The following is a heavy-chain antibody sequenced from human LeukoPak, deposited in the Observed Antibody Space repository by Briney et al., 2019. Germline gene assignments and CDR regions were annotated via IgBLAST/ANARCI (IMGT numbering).Heavy chain of an antibody. D-gene: IGHD3-3*01. CDR3: ARLSGGGALRFLEWLSQSYYFDY. CDR2: IYAGDSDT. CDR1: GYSFTSYW. Sequence: GESLKISCKGSGYSFTSYWIGWVRQMPGKGLEWMGIIYAGDSDTRYSPSFQGQVTISADKSISTAYLQWSSLKASDTAMYYCARLSGGGALRFLEWLSQSYYFDYWGQGTLVTVSS. V-gene: IGHV5-51*01. J-gene: IGHJ4*02.